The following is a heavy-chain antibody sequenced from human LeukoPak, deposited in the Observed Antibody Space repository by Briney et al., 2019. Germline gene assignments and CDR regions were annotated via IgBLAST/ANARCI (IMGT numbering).Heavy chain of an antibody. J-gene: IGHJ6*03. D-gene: IGHD3-3*01. CDR1: GGSISSYY. Sequence: SETLSLTCTVSGGSISSYYWGWIRQPPGKGLEWIGYIYYSGSTNYNPSLKSRVTISVDTSKNQFSLKLSSVTAAGTAVYYCARVPKTTYYDFWSGSQDYYYYMDVWGKGTTVTVSS. V-gene: IGHV4-59*01. CDR3: ARVPKTTYYDFWSGSQDYYYYMDV. CDR2: IYYSGST.